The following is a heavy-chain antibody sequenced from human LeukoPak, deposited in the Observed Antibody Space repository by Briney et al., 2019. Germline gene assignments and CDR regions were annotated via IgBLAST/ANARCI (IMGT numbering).Heavy chain of an antibody. CDR3: ARGTYDYVWGSYHGY. CDR1: GYTFTSYD. V-gene: IGHV1-8*01. J-gene: IGHJ4*02. Sequence: WASVNVSCKASGYTFTSYDINWVRQATGQGLEWMGWMNPNSGNTGYAQKFQGRVTMTRNTSISTAYMELSSLRSEDTAVYYCARGTYDYVWGSYHGYWGQGTLVTVSS. D-gene: IGHD3-16*02. CDR2: MNPNSGNT.